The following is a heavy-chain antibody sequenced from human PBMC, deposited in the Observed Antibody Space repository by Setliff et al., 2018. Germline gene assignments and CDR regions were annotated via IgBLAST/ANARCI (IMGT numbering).Heavy chain of an antibody. Sequence: PGGSLRLSCAASGFTFNNYAMSWVRQAPGKGLEWVAVIWHDGGEKYYADSVKGRFTISRDNSKNTLYLQMNSLSAEDTAVYYCARTCSGSGCYAGLESWGQGTPVTVSS. CDR3: ARTCSGSGCYAGLES. CDR1: GFTFNNYA. V-gene: IGHV3-33*08. D-gene: IGHD2-15*01. CDR2: IWHDGGEK. J-gene: IGHJ4*02.